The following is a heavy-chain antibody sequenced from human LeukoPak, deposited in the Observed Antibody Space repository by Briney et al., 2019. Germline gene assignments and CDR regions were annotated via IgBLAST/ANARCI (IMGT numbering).Heavy chain of an antibody. Sequence: GSSVRVSCKASGGTFRIYAISWVRQAPGQGREWMGGIIPIFGTANYAQKFQGRVTITADESASTAYMELSSLRSEDTAVYYCARDLGAGDYYYYYGMDVWGKGTTVTVSS. V-gene: IGHV1-69*01. J-gene: IGHJ6*04. CDR2: IIPIFGTA. CDR1: GGTFRIYA. D-gene: IGHD3-10*01. CDR3: ARDLGAGDYYYYYGMDV.